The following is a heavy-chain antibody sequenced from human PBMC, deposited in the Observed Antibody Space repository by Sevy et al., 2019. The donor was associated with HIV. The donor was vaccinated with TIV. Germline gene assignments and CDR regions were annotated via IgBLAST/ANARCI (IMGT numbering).Heavy chain of an antibody. CDR2: IWFDGSNT. V-gene: IGHV3-33*01. CDR3: ARDLEFYDNGDYGPAFMPDY. J-gene: IGHJ4*02. D-gene: IGHD4-17*01. CDR1: GFTFSSYG. Sequence: GGSLRLSCAASGFTFSSYGMHWVRQAPGKGLEWVARIWFDGSNTYYADPVKGRFTISRDIAKNTLHLQMNSLRGEDTAVYYCARDLEFYDNGDYGPAFMPDYWGQGTLVTVSS.